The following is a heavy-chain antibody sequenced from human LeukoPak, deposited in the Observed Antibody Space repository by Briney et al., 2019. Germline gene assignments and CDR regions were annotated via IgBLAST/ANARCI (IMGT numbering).Heavy chain of an antibody. D-gene: IGHD6-19*01. CDR2: IYYSGST. CDR3: ARQGAVAGIFDY. Sequence: SETLSLTCTVSRGSISSYYWSWIRQPPGKGLEWIGYIYYSGSTNYNPSLKSRVTISVDTSKNQFSLKLSSVTAADTAVYYCARQGAVAGIFDYWGQGTLVTVSS. J-gene: IGHJ4*02. V-gene: IGHV4-59*01. CDR1: RGSISSYY.